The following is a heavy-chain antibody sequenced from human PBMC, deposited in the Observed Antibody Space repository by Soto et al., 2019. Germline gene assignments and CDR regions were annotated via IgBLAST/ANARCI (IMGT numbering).Heavy chain of an antibody. Sequence: SLRLSCTVSGFAINNYGINWVRQAPGKGLEWVSSISKSDYTYYSDSVKGRFTISRDNAKNSVSLQMNTLRVEDTAVYYCAREDSIIIPAVSDFWGQGTLVTVSS. CDR1: GFAINNYG. J-gene: IGHJ4*02. CDR3: AREDSIIIPAVSDF. V-gene: IGHV3-21*06. D-gene: IGHD2-2*01. CDR2: ISKSDYT.